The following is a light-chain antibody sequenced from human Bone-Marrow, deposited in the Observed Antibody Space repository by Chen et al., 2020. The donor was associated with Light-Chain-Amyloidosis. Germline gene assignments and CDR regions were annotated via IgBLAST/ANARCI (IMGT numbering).Light chain of an antibody. CDR2: EVT. J-gene: IGLJ1*01. CDR3: SSSTITNTLV. V-gene: IGLV2-14*01. CDR1: SSDVGGDNH. Sequence: QSALTQPASVSGSPGQSTTISCTGTSSDVGGDNHVSWYQQHPDKAPKLMIYEVTNRPSWVPDRFSGSKSDNTASLTISGLQTAAEAGDFCSSSTITNTLVFGRGTRVTVL.